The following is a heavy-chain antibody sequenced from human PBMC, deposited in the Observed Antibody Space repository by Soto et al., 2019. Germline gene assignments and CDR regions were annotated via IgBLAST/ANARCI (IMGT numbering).Heavy chain of an antibody. V-gene: IGHV3-30-3*01. CDR3: ARDLKSREHPDSGGPLQH. J-gene: IGHJ1*01. CDR1: GFTFSDYA. D-gene: IGHD3-22*01. Sequence: QVQLVESGGGVVQPGWSLGLSCAASGFTFSDYAMHWVRQPPGKGLEWVAVISYDGGTKYYADSVKGRFTISRDNSKSTLYLQMNSLRPEDTAVYYCARDLKSREHPDSGGPLQHWGQGTGVTVSS. CDR2: ISYDGGTK.